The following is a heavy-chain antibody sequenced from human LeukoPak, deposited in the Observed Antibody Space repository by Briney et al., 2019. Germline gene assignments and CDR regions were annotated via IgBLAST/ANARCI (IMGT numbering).Heavy chain of an antibody. CDR3: ARDHYGSGSYYKRYYYYYMDV. CDR1: GGSISSGAYY. Sequence: SETLSLTCTVSGGSISSGAYYWSWIRQPAGKGLESIGRFYTSGSTNYNPSLKSRVTISVDTSKNQFSLKLSSVTAADTAVYYCARDHYGSGSYYKRYYYYYMDVWGKGTTVTISS. J-gene: IGHJ6*03. D-gene: IGHD3-10*01. V-gene: IGHV4-61*02. CDR2: FYTSGST.